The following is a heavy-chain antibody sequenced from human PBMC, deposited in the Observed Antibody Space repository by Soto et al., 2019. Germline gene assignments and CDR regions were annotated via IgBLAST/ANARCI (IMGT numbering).Heavy chain of an antibody. D-gene: IGHD2-21*01. Sequence: EASVQASCTASGYTFTSYYMHWVRQAPGQGLEWMGIINPSGGSTSYAQKFQGRVTMTRDTSTSTVYMELSSLRSEDTAVYYCARRSCGGDCYTPYNWFDPWGQGTPVTVSS. CDR3: ARRSCGGDCYTPYNWFDP. J-gene: IGHJ5*02. CDR1: GYTFTSYY. V-gene: IGHV1-46*03. CDR2: INPSGGST.